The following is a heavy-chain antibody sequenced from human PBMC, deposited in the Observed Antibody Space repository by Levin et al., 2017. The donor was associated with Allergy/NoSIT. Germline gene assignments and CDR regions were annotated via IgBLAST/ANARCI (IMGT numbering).Heavy chain of an antibody. Sequence: ASVKVSCKASGYTFTSYDINWVRQAPGQGLEWMGWISAYNGNTNYAQKFQGRVTMTTDTSTSTAYIELRSLRSADTAVYYCERDVGDAFDSWGQGKMVTVSS. D-gene: IGHD1-26*01. CDR2: ISAYNGNT. J-gene: IGHJ3*02. CDR1: GYTFTSYD. CDR3: ERDVGDAFDS. V-gene: IGHV1-18*01.